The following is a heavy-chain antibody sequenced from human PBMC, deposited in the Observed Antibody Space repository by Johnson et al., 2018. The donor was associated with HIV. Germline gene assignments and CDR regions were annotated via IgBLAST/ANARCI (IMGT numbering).Heavy chain of an antibody. CDR2: ISWNSGGI. D-gene: IGHD6-19*01. CDR3: AREPGIAVAGTDAFDI. J-gene: IGHJ3*02. Sequence: VQLVESGGGLVQPGRSLRLSCAASGFTFDDYAMHWVRQAPGKGLEWVSGISWNSGGIGYADSVKGRFTISRDNAKNSLYLQMNTLRPEDTAFYYCAREPGIAVAGTDAFDIWGQGTMVTVSS. V-gene: IGHV3-9*01. CDR1: GFTFDDYA.